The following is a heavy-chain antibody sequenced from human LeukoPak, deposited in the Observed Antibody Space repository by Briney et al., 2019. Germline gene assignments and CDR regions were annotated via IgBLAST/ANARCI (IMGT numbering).Heavy chain of an antibody. V-gene: IGHV4-39*07. Sequence: SETLSLTCIVPSGSISSSSYYWAWIRQSPGKGLEWIGTFSSGGSAYYNPSLTSRVSISKDTSDNQFSLRLYSVTAADTAVYYCARKQTGATYDVWGQGTQVTVSS. CDR1: SGSISSSSYY. J-gene: IGHJ4*02. CDR2: FSSGGSA. CDR3: ARKQTGATYDV. D-gene: IGHD1-7*01.